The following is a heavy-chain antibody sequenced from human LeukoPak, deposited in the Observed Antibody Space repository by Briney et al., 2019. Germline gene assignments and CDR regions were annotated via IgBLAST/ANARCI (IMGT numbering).Heavy chain of an antibody. Sequence: SDTLSLTCTFSGGSISGGDWDWIRQPPGKGLEWIGYIYYSGSTNYTPSLKSRVTISIHTSKNQFSLKLTSVTAADTAVYYCARRNDFGIWGQGTMVTVSS. V-gene: IGHV4-59*08. J-gene: IGHJ3*02. CDR2: IYYSGST. CDR1: GGSISGGD. CDR3: ARRNDFGI.